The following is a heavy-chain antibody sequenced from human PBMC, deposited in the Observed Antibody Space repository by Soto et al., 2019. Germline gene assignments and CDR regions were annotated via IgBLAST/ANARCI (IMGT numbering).Heavy chain of an antibody. CDR1: GDSVSSNSAA. CDR2: TYYRSKWYN. J-gene: IGHJ6*02. V-gene: IGHV6-1*01. CDR3: ARDDIAAVDYYYGMDV. D-gene: IGHD6-13*01. Sequence: NRSQTLSLTCAISGDSVSSNSAAWNWIKQSPSRGLEWLGRTYYRSKWYNDYAVSVKSRITINPDTSKNQFSLQLNSVTPEDTAVHYCARDDIAAVDYYYGMDVWGQGTTVTVSS.